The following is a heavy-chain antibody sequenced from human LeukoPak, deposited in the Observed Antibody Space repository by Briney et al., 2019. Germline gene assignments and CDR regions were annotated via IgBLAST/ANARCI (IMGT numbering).Heavy chain of an antibody. D-gene: IGHD2-21*02. CDR3: ARTAYCGGDCYYFDY. Sequence: SQTLSLTCSVSGGSTSSGSYYWSWIRQPAGKGLEWIGRFYTSGSTNYNPSLKSRVTISVDTSKNQFSLKLSSVTAADTAIYYCARTAYCGGDCYYFDYWGQGTLVTVSS. J-gene: IGHJ4*02. CDR1: GGSTSSGSYY. V-gene: IGHV4-61*02. CDR2: FYTSGST.